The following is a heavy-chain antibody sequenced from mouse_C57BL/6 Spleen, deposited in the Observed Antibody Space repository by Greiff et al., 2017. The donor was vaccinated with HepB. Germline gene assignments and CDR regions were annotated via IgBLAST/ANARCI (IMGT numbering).Heavy chain of an antibody. CDR3: AAIYYGNYEGYYFDY. Sequence: QVQLKQSGPELVKPGASVKLSCKASGYTFTSYDINWVKQRPGQGLEWIGWIYPRDGSTKYNEKFKGKATLTVDTSSSTAYMELHSLTSEDSAVYFCAAIYYGNYEGYYFDYWGQGTTLTVSS. CDR2: IYPRDGST. J-gene: IGHJ2*01. CDR1: GYTFTSYD. V-gene: IGHV1-85*01. D-gene: IGHD2-1*01.